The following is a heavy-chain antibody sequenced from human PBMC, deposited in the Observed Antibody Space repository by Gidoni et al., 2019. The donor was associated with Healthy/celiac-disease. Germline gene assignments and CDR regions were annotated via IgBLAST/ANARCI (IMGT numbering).Heavy chain of an antibody. CDR3: ARDPEWELLSYYFDY. Sequence: YGAASGFTFSSYGMHWVRQAPGKGLEWVAVIWYDGSNKYYADSVKGRFTISRDNSKNTLYLQMNSLRAEDTAVYYCARDPEWELLSYYFDYWGQGTLVTVSS. CDR2: IWYDGSNK. J-gene: IGHJ4*02. D-gene: IGHD1-26*01. CDR1: GFTFSSYG. V-gene: IGHV3-33*01.